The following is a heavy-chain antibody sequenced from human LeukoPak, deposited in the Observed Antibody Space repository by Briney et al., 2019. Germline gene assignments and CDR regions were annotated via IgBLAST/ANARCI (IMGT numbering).Heavy chain of an antibody. Sequence: GGTLRLSCAASGFTFSSYGMSWVRQAPGKGLEWVSAISGSGGSTYYADSVKGRFTISRDNSKNTLYLQMNSLRAEDTAVYYCAKLTHSSGYYSNEAWYFDLWGRGTLVTVSS. CDR1: GFTFSSYG. D-gene: IGHD3-22*01. CDR2: ISGSGGST. V-gene: IGHV3-23*01. J-gene: IGHJ2*01. CDR3: AKLTHSSGYYSNEAWYFDL.